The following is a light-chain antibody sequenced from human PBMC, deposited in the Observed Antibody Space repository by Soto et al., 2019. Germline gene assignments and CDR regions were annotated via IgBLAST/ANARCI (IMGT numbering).Light chain of an antibody. CDR1: SSNIGSNT. CDR3: AAWDDSLNGYV. J-gene: IGLJ1*01. Sequence: QSAVPRPRSASGAPGQAVTISCSGSSSNIGSNTVNWYQQLPGTAPKLLIYSNNQRPSGVPDRFSGSKSGTSASLAISGLQSEDEADYYCAAWDDSLNGYVFGTGTKVTVL. V-gene: IGLV1-44*01. CDR2: SNN.